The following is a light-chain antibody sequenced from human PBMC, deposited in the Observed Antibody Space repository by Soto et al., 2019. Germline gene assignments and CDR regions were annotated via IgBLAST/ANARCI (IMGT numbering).Light chain of an antibody. CDR3: QQYSSHSAWT. Sequence: DIPMTQSPSTLSSSLGDRVRSTCRVSQSISKWLARHQQKTGKAPKLLIYDASSLQSGVPPRFSGSGSGTEFALTIRSLQPDDIATYYCQQYSSHSAWTFGEGTKVDIK. CDR1: QSISKW. V-gene: IGKV1-5*01. CDR2: DAS. J-gene: IGKJ1*01.